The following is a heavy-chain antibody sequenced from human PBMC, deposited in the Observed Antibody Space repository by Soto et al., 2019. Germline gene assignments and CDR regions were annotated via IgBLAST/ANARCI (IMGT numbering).Heavy chain of an antibody. Sequence: QVQLVQSGAEVKKPGASVKVSCKASGYTFTSYGVIWVRQAPGQGLEWMGWISGYNGNTNYAQKLQGRVTMTTDTSTSTAYMELRSLRSDDTAMYYCARAGKYYYGSGSPYYYGMDVWGQGITVTVSS. V-gene: IGHV1-18*04. D-gene: IGHD3-10*01. CDR1: GYTFTSYG. J-gene: IGHJ6*02. CDR3: ARAGKYYYGSGSPYYYGMDV. CDR2: ISGYNGNT.